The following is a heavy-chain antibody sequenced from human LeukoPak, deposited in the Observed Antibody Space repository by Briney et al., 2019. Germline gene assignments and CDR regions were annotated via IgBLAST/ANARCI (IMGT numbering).Heavy chain of an antibody. CDR1: GGSFSGYY. D-gene: IGHD7-27*01. CDR3: ALNWGSDY. J-gene: IGHJ4*02. V-gene: IGHV4-34*01. CDR2: INHSGST. Sequence: SETLSLTCAVYGGSFSGYYWSWIRQPPGKGLEWIGEINHSGSTNYNPSLKSRVTISVDTSKNQFSLKLSSVTAADTAVYYCALNWGSDYWGQGTLVTVSS.